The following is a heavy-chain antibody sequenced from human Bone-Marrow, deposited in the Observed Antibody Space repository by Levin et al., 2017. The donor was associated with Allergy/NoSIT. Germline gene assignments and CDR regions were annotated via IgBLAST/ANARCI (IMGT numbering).Heavy chain of an antibody. Sequence: SETLSLTCTVSGASITTAGYYWNWIRQHPGKGLEWIGNIYYSGATYYTPSLKGRVTISVDTSKNQFSLKLSSVTAADTALYYCARDRGGDFFDYGGQGTLVTVSS. CDR1: GASITTAGYY. CDR2: IYYSGAT. J-gene: IGHJ4*02. CDR3: ARDRGGDFFDY. D-gene: IGHD3-10*01. V-gene: IGHV4-31*03.